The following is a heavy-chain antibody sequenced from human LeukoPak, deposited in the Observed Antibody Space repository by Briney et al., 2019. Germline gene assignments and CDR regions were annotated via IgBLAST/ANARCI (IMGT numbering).Heavy chain of an antibody. CDR2: IFYSGST. D-gene: IGHD3-10*01. CDR1: GFNFRIYW. CDR3: AKSNGYGLVDI. J-gene: IGHJ3*02. V-gene: IGHV4-4*02. Sequence: GSLRLSCAASGFNFRIYWMSWVRQAPGKGLEWIGNIFYSGSTYYGPSLRSRVTISLDTSRNQFSLRLNSVTAADTAVYYCAKSNGYGLVDIWGQGTMVTVSS.